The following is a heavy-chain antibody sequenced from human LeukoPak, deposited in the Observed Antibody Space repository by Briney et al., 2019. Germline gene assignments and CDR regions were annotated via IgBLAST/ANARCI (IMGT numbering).Heavy chain of an antibody. Sequence: PSETLSLTCAVYGGSFSGYYWSWIRQPPGKGLEWIGEINHSGSTNYNPSLKSRVTISVDTSKNQFSLKLSSVTAADTAVYYCASGYSYGYAGPRGLNHWGQGTLVTVSS. V-gene: IGHV4-34*01. D-gene: IGHD5-18*01. CDR1: GGSFSGYY. CDR2: INHSGST. CDR3: ASGYSYGYAGPRGLNH. J-gene: IGHJ4*02.